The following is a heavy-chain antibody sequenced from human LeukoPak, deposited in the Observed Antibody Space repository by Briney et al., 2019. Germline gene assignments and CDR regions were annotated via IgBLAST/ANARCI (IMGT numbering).Heavy chain of an antibody. Sequence: SETLSLTCAVYGGSFSGYYWSWIRQPPGKGLEWIGEINHSGSTNYNLSLKSRVTISVDTSKNQFSLKLSSVTAADTAVYYCARGRRSCSSTSCYTGRWFDPWGQGTLVTVSS. V-gene: IGHV4-34*01. J-gene: IGHJ5*02. CDR3: ARGRRSCSSTSCYTGRWFDP. CDR1: GGSFSGYY. D-gene: IGHD2-2*02. CDR2: INHSGST.